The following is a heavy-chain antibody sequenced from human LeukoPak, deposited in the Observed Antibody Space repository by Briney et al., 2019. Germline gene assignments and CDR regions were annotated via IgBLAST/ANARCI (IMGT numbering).Heavy chain of an antibody. CDR3: ARGYSSDWYFDY. J-gene: IGHJ4*02. V-gene: IGHV3-21*01. CDR2: ISSSSSYI. D-gene: IGHD6-19*01. Sequence: PGGSLRLSCAASGFTFSSYSMNWVRQAPGNGLEWVSSISSSSSYIYYADSVKGWFTISRDNAKNSLYLQMNSLRAEDTAVYYCARGYSSDWYFDYWGQGTLVTVSS. CDR1: GFTFSSYS.